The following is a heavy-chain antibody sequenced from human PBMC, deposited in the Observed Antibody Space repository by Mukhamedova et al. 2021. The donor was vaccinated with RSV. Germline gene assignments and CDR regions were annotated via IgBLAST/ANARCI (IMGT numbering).Heavy chain of an antibody. J-gene: IGHJ4*02. D-gene: IGHD2-15*01. V-gene: IGHV6-1*01. Sequence: NWIRQSPSRGLEWLGRTYYKSKWYNDYAVSVSSRATINPDTSKNQFSLHLKSVIPEDTAFYYFAREGGAYSRYFDSWGQGTLVT. CDR3: AREGGAYSRYFDS. CDR2: TYYKSKWYN.